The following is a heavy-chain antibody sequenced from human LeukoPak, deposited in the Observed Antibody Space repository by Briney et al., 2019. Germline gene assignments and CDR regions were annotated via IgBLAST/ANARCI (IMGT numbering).Heavy chain of an antibody. CDR3: ARDWVSTYYYDSSGYEGAFDI. CDR2: ISAYNGNT. D-gene: IGHD3-22*01. J-gene: IGHJ3*02. V-gene: IGHV1-18*01. Sequence: ASVKVSCKASGYTFTSYGISWVRQAPGQGLEWMGWISAYNGNTNYAQKLQGRVTMTTDTSTSTAYMELRSLRSDDTAVYYCARDWVSTYYYDSSGYEGAFDIWGQGTMVTVSS. CDR1: GYTFTSYG.